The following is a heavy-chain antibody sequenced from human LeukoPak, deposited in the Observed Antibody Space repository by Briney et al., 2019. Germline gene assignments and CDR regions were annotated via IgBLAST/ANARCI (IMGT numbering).Heavy chain of an antibody. CDR1: GSTLTFLS. V-gene: IGHV1-24*01. CDR3: AKVKYNWNSKYFDS. CDR2: FHPEHDER. J-gene: IGHJ4*02. D-gene: IGHD1-7*01. Sequence: ASVKVSCKISGSTLTFLSIHWVRQAPTKGLEWMGGFHPEHDERIYAQKFQGRVTMTEDTSTDTAYMELNSLRSEDTAVYYCAKVKYNWNSKYFDSWGQGTLVTVSS.